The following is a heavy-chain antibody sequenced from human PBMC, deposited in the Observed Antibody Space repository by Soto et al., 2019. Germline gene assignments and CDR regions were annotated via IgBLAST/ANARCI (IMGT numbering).Heavy chain of an antibody. CDR3: ARAVAVPADFDY. D-gene: IGHD6-19*01. Sequence: ASVKVSCKASGYTFTSYGISWVRQAPGQGLEWMGWISAYNGNTNYSQKLQGRVTITRDTSTSTAYMELRSLRSEDTAVYYCARAVAVPADFDYWGQGTLVTVSS. CDR2: ISAYNGNT. V-gene: IGHV1-18*01. J-gene: IGHJ4*02. CDR1: GYTFTSYG.